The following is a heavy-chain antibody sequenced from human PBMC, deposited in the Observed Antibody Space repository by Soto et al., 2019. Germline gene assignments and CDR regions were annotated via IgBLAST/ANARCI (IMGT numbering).Heavy chain of an antibody. J-gene: IGHJ4*02. Sequence: EVQLLESGGGLVQPGGSLRLSCAASGFTFGSYVMSWVRQAPGKGLEWVSVITGSGDSTYYADSAKGRFTISRDNSKNILYLQMNSLRAEDTAVYYCARNYYDTSGPDYWGQGTLVTVSS. V-gene: IGHV3-23*01. D-gene: IGHD3-22*01. CDR2: ITGSGDST. CDR1: GFTFGSYV. CDR3: ARNYYDTSGPDY.